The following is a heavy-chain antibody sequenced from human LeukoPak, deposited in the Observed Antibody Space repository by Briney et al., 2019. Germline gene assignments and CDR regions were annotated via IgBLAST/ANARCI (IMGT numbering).Heavy chain of an antibody. CDR3: ARDNDSSGYHTTDY. D-gene: IGHD3-22*01. CDR2: IIPIFGTA. CDR1: GGTLSSYA. J-gene: IGHJ4*02. Sequence: SVKVSCKASGGTLSSYAISWVRQAPGQGLEWMGRIIPIFGTANYAQKFQGRVTITTDESTSTAYMELSSLRSEDTAVYYCARDNDSSGYHTTDYWGQGTLVTVSS. V-gene: IGHV1-69*05.